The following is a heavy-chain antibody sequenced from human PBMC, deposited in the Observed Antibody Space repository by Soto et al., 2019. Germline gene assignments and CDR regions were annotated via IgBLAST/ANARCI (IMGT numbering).Heavy chain of an antibody. CDR3: ARVLASSGYPFDY. CDR1: GGTFSSYA. J-gene: IGHJ4*02. D-gene: IGHD3-22*01. V-gene: IGHV1-69*06. Sequence: SVKVSCKASGGTFSSYAISWVRQAPGQGLEWMGGIIPIFGTANYAQKFQGRVTITADKSTSTAYMELSSLRSEDTAVYCCARVLASSGYPFDYWGQGTLVTVSS. CDR2: IIPIFGTA.